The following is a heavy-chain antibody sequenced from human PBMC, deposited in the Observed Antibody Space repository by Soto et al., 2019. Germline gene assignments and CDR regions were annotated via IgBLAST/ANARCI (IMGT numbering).Heavy chain of an antibody. J-gene: IGHJ6*02. V-gene: IGHV4-30-4*01. Sequence: QVQLQESGPGLAKPSQPLSLTCTVSGDSISRGNYYWTWIRQPPGKGLEWIGHIFYDGYIDYSPSLKSRLTISIDTSKNQFSLNLTSVTASDTAVYYCARAHWHSLTGGLDVWGQGTAVTVSS. CDR1: GDSISRGNYY. CDR2: IFYDGYI. D-gene: IGHD1-7*01. CDR3: ARAHWHSLTGGLDV.